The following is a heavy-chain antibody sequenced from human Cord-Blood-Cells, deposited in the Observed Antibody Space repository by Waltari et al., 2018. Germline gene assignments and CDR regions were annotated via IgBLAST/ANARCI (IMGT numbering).Heavy chain of an antibody. CDR2: IIPILGIA. D-gene: IGHD3-22*01. CDR3: ARLHYYDSSGYYYWYFDL. J-gene: IGHJ2*01. CDR1: GGTFSSYA. V-gene: IGHV1-69*04. Sequence: QVQLVQSGAEVKKPGSSVKVSCKASGGTFSSYAISWVRQAPGQGLEWMGGIIPILGIANYAQKFQGRVTITADECTSTAYMELSSLRSEDTAVYYCARLHYYDSSGYYYWYFDLWGRGTLVTVSS.